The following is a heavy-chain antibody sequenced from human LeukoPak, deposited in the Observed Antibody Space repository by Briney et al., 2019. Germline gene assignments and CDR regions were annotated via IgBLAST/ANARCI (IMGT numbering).Heavy chain of an antibody. CDR3: AKRLVDTAWDYFDY. CDR2: ISGSDGST. V-gene: IGHV3-23*01. D-gene: IGHD5-18*01. Sequence: GTLSLTCAVSGGSISSSNWWSWVRQPPGKGLEWVSGISGSDGSTNYADSVKGRFTISRENSKNTLYLQMNSLRAEDTAVYYCAKRLVDTAWDYFDYWGQGILVTVSS. J-gene: IGHJ4*02. CDR1: GGSISSSN.